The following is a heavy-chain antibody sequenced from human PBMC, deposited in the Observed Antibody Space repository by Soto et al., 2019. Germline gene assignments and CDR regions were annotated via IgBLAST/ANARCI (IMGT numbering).Heavy chain of an antibody. D-gene: IGHD4-4*01. Sequence: SVKVSCKASGGTFSSYAISWVLQAPGQGLEWMGGIIPIFGTANYAQKFQGRVTITADESTSTAYMELSSLRSEDTALYYCAGASTDPEVYFDYWGQGTLVTVSS. CDR2: IIPIFGTA. V-gene: IGHV1-69*13. CDR3: AGASTDPEVYFDY. J-gene: IGHJ4*02. CDR1: GGTFSSYA.